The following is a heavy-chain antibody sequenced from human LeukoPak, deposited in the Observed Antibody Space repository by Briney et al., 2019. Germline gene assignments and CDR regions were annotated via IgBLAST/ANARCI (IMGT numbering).Heavy chain of an antibody. D-gene: IGHD3-9*01. CDR1: GGSFSGYY. V-gene: IGHV4-34*01. Sequence: NPSETLSLTCAVYGGSFSGYYWSWIRQPPGKGLEWIGEINHSGSTNYNPSLKSRVTISVDTSKNQFSLKLSSVTAADTAVYCCARGQRIRYFDHWGQGTLVTVSS. CDR2: INHSGST. J-gene: IGHJ4*02. CDR3: ARGQRIRYFDH.